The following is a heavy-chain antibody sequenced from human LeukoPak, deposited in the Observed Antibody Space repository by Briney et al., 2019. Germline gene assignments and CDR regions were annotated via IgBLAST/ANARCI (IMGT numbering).Heavy chain of an antibody. V-gene: IGHV1-2*02. CDR2: INPNSGAT. CDR1: GYTFTAYY. J-gene: IGHJ4*02. D-gene: IGHD2/OR15-2a*01. Sequence: GAAVNVSCTASGYTFTAYYMHWVRQAPGQGLEWMGCINPNSGATNYAHTVQGRVSMTSDTSINTAYMQMSRLRAHATAGFDCAVIEVANAFESWRQGPLVPVS. CDR3: AVIEVANAFES.